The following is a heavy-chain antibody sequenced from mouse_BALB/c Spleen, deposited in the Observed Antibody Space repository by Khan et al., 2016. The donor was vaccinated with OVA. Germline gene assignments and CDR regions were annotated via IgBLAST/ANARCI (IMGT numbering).Heavy chain of an antibody. V-gene: IGHV1-20*02. Sequence: VQLQQSGPELVKPGASVKISCKASGYSFTGYFMNWVMQSHGKSLEWIGRINPHIGETFYNQQFKGKATLTVDESSSTVHMELRSLASEDSAVYYCARKNGSDFDYWGQGTTLTVSS. J-gene: IGHJ2*01. D-gene: IGHD1-1*01. CDR2: INPHIGET. CDR1: GYSFTGYF. CDR3: ARKNGSDFDY.